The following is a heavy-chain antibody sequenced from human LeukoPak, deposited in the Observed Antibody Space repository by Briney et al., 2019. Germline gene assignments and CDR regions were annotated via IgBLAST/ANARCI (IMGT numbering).Heavy chain of an antibody. CDR1: GFTFSSYA. V-gene: IGHV3-30*04. Sequence: EGSLRLSCAASGFTFSSYAMHWVRQAPGKGLEWVAVISYDGSNKYYADSVKGRFTIYRDNSKNSLYLQMNSLRAEDTAVYYCAELGITMIGGVWGKGTTVTISS. CDR3: AELGITMIGGV. J-gene: IGHJ6*04. CDR2: ISYDGSNK. D-gene: IGHD3-10*02.